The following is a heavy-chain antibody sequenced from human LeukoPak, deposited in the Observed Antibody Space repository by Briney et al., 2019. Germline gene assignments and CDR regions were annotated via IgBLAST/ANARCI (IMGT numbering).Heavy chain of an antibody. V-gene: IGHV3-7*01. CDR1: GGSISISSYY. CDR3: TKDLNHDSSG. CDR2: IKTDGSAK. Sequence: PSETLSLTCTVSGGSISISSYYWGWIRQPPGKGLECVANIKTDGSAKYYPDSVKGRFTVSRDNAKNSLYLQMNNMRVEDTAIYYCTKDLNHDSSGWGQGTLVTVSS. D-gene: IGHD3-22*01. J-gene: IGHJ4*02.